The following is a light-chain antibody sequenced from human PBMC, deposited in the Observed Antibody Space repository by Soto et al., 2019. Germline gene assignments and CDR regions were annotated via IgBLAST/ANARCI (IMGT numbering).Light chain of an antibody. CDR2: DTS. J-gene: IGKJ1*01. Sequence: ERGTRSWRVSQSISSNLAWYQQKPGQAPRLLIYDTSTRATSIPARFSGSGSGTEFTLTVCGLQSADFAVYYCLHYPKRPRWTFRQGTKVDIK. CDR1: QSISSN. CDR3: LHYPKRPRWT. V-gene: IGKV3-15*01.